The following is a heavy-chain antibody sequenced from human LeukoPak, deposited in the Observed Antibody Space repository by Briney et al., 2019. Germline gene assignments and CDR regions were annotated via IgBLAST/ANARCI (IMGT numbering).Heavy chain of an antibody. CDR2: ISGSGGST. V-gene: IGHV3-23*01. Sequence: GGSLRLSCAASGFIFKNYAMTWVRQAPGKGLEWVSAISGSGGSTCYADSVKGRFTISRDTSKSTLYLQMNSLRAEDTAVYYCAKRSGDSYYLDSWGQGTLVTVSS. J-gene: IGHJ4*02. D-gene: IGHD2-15*01. CDR1: GFIFKNYA. CDR3: AKRSGDSYYLDS.